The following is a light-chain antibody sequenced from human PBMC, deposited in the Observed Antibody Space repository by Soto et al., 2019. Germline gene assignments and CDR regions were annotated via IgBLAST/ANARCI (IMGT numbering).Light chain of an antibody. CDR1: QSVSSY. Sequence: IVMTQSPTTLSSSLSQRSTLCCSPSQSVSSYLAWYQQKPGQAPRLLIYGASSRATGIPDRFSGSGSGTDFTLTISRLEPEDFAVYYCQQYGSSPGTFGQGTKVDTK. J-gene: IGKJ1*01. V-gene: IGKV3-20*01. CDR3: QQYGSSPGT. CDR2: GAS.